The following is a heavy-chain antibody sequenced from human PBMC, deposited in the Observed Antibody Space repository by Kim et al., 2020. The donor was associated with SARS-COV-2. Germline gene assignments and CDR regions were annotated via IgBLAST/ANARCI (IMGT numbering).Heavy chain of an antibody. CDR1: GFTFSSYS. CDR2: ISSSSSYI. J-gene: IGHJ4*02. CDR3: ARGRVYGSGSYYSFDY. D-gene: IGHD3-10*01. Sequence: GGSLRLSCAASGFTFSSYSMNWVRQAPGKGLEWVSSISSSSSYIYYADSVKGRFTISRDNAQNSLYLQMNSLRAEDTAVYYCARGRVYGSGSYYSFDYWGQGTLVTVSS. V-gene: IGHV3-21*01.